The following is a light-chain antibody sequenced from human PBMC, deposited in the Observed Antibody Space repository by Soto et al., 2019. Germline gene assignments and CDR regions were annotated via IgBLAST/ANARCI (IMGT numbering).Light chain of an antibody. V-gene: IGLV2-14*01. CDR3: SSYTSSSTLDVV. CDR1: SSDVGGYNY. CDR2: DVS. J-gene: IGLJ2*01. Sequence: QSALTQPASVSGSPGQSITISCTGTSSDVGGYNYVSWYQPHPGKAPKLLIYDVSNRPSGVSNRFSGSKSGNTASLTISGLQAEYEADYYCSSYTSSSTLDVVFGGGTKLTVL.